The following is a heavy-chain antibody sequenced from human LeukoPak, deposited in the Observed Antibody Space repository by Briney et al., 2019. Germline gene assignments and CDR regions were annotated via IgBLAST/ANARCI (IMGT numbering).Heavy chain of an antibody. D-gene: IGHD3-3*01. CDR1: GGSITSGSFY. J-gene: IGHJ4*02. V-gene: IGHV4-61*02. CDR3: ARDSFWRGYSSFDF. CDR2: ISSTGST. Sequence: SETLSLTCTVSGGSITSGSFYWTWVRQPAGKGLEWIGRISSTGSTNDNPSLKSRITVSVDTSKNQFSLKLTSVTAADTAVYYCARDSFWRGYSSFDFWGPGTLVTVSS.